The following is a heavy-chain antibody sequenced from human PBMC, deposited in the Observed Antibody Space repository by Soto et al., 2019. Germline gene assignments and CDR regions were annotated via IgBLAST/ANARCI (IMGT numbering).Heavy chain of an antibody. D-gene: IGHD4-17*01. CDR1: GGPISSFY. Sequence: NPSETLSLTCTVSGGPISSFYWSWIRQPPGKGLEWIGHIYYSGRTNYKPSLKSRVTISVDTSKNQLSLKLTSVTAADTAVYYCARSDDYGDYGYYYYGMDIWGQGTTVTVPS. J-gene: IGHJ6*02. CDR3: ARSDDYGDYGYYYYGMDI. V-gene: IGHV4-59*01. CDR2: IYYSGRT.